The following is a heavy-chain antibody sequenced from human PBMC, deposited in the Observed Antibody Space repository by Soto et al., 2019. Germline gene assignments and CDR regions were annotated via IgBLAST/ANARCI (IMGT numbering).Heavy chain of an antibody. Sequence: GGSLGLSCAASGFTVSSNYMSWVRQAPGKGLEWVSVIYSGGSTYYADSVKGRFTISRDNSKNTLYLQMNSLRAEDTAVYYCARGPSSLVVAQATPHDDYWGQGTMVTVSS. CDR1: GFTVSSNY. V-gene: IGHV3-66*01. CDR2: IYSGGST. CDR3: ARGPSSLVVAQATPHDDY. D-gene: IGHD3-22*01. J-gene: IGHJ4*02.